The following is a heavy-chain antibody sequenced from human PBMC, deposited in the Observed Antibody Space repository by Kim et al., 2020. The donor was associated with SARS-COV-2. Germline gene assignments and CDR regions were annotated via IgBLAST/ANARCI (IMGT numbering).Heavy chain of an antibody. J-gene: IGHJ4*02. D-gene: IGHD4-17*01. V-gene: IGHV4-34*01. CDR1: GGSFSGYY. CDR3: ARGMRVATVTPFDY. Sequence: SEILSLTCAVYGGSFSGYYWSWIRQPPGKGLEWIGEINHSGSTNYNPCLKSRVTISVDTSKNQFSLKLSSVTAADTAVYYCARGMRVATVTPFDYWGQGTLVTVSS. CDR2: INHSGST.